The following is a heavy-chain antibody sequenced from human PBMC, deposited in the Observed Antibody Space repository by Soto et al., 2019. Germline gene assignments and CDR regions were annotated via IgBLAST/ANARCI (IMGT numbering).Heavy chain of an antibody. V-gene: IGHV3-30*03. Sequence: QVQLVESGGGVVQPGRSLRLSCAASGFTFSSYGMHWVRQAPGKGLEWVAVISYDGSNKYYADSVKGRFTISRDNSKNTLYLQMNSLRAEDTAVYYCVYLAVAGQADYWGQGTLVTVSS. J-gene: IGHJ4*02. CDR1: GFTFSSYG. CDR2: ISYDGSNK. D-gene: IGHD6-19*01. CDR3: VYLAVAGQADY.